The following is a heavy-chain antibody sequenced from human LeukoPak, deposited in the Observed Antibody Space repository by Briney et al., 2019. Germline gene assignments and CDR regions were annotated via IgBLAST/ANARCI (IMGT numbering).Heavy chain of an antibody. CDR2: IRSKAYGGTT. CDR1: GFTFGDYA. J-gene: IGHJ4*02. V-gene: IGHV3-49*04. Sequence: GGSLRLSCTASGFTFGDYAMSWVRQAPGKGLEWVGFIRSKAYGGTTEYAASVKGRFTISRDDSKSITYLQMNSLKTEDTAVYYCTRREYSSSWYGDYWGQGTLVTVSS. D-gene: IGHD6-13*01. CDR3: TRREYSSSWYGDY.